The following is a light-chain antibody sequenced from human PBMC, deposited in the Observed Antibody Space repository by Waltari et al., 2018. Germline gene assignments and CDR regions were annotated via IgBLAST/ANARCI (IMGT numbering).Light chain of an antibody. CDR1: QSVSSN. CDR2: DAS. V-gene: IGKV3-15*01. J-gene: IGKJ5*01. Sequence: EILMTQSPATLSVSPGERATLPCRASQSVSSNLAWYQQKPGQALRLLIYDASTRAPSAPARFSGGGSGTEFALTISSLQSEDSAVYYCQQYNHWPPITFGQGTRLEIK. CDR3: QQYNHWPPIT.